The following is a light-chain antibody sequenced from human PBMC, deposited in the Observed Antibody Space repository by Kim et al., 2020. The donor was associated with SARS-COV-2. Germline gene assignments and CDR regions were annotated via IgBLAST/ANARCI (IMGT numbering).Light chain of an antibody. V-gene: IGKV3-15*01. J-gene: IGKJ1*01. CDR2: GAS. Sequence: CVSPGERATLSCRASQSVSNNLAWYQQKPGQAPRLLIYGASTRATGIPVRFSGSGSGTEFTLTISSLQSEDLAVYYCQQYNNRPTFGQGTKVDIK. CDR1: QSVSNN. CDR3: QQYNNRPT.